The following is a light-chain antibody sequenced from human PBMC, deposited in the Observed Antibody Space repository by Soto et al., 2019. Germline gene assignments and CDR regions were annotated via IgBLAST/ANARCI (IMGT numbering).Light chain of an antibody. V-gene: IGKV3-20*01. CDR2: GAF. J-gene: IGKJ1*01. Sequence: EIVLTQSPATLSLSPGERATLSCRASQSVSNNYLAWHQQRPGQAPRLLIYGAFSRATGVPDRFSGSGCGTDFTLTISSLEPEDFAVYYCQQYASSPLTFGQGTKVEIK. CDR1: QSVSNNY. CDR3: QQYASSPLT.